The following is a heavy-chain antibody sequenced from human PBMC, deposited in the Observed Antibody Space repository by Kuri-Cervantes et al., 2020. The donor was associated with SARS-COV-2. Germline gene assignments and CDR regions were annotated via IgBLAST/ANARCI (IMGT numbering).Heavy chain of an antibody. CDR2: IFYSGST. Sequence: SETLSLTCTVSGASISSSNYCWGWIRQPPGKGLEWIGTIFYSGSTYYNPSLKGRVTLSVDTSKNQFSLKLISVTAADTAIYYCARDASWFDPWGQGALVTVSS. J-gene: IGHJ5*02. CDR1: GASISSSNYC. CDR3: ARDASWFDP. V-gene: IGHV4-39*02.